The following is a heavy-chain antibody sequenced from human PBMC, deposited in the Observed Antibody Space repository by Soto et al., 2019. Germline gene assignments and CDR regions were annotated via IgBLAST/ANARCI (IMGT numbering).Heavy chain of an antibody. CDR2: IYYRGTT. V-gene: IGHV4-59*08. CDR3: VRYDSRGFFYNRFDS. J-gene: IGHJ4*02. Sequence: SETLSLTCTVSGASISPYYWSWIRQPPGKELEWIGYIYYRGTTNYSPSLKSRVTMSVDTSKNQFSLQLTSVTAADTAVYYCVRYDSRGFFYNRFDSWDQGILVTVSS. D-gene: IGHD3-22*01. CDR1: GASISPYY.